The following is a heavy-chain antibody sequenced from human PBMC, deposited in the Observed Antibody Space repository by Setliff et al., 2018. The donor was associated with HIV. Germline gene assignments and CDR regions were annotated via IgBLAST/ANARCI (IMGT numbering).Heavy chain of an antibody. J-gene: IGHJ4*02. Sequence: SETLSLTCTVSGGSISSSNYYWGWIRQPPGKGLELIGTIYYIGSTSYNPSLESRLTMARDTSTTTVYMELSSLTSEDTAVYYCARGQLLAPDMVWGQGTLVTVSS. CDR1: GGSISSSNYY. CDR3: ARGQLLAPDMV. V-gene: IGHV4-39*07. CDR2: IYYIGST. D-gene: IGHD6-6*01.